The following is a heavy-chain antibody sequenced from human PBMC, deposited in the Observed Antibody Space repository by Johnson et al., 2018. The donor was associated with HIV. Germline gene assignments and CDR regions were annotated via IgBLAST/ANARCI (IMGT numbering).Heavy chain of an antibody. CDR2: ISYDGSNK. Sequence: VQLVESGGGVVQPGRSLRLSCAASGFTFSSYAMHWVRQAPGKGLEWVAVISYDGSNKYYADSVKGRFTISRDNSKNTLYLQMNSLRAEDTAVYYCARGMVVAATKAFDIWGQGTMVTVSS. J-gene: IGHJ3*02. CDR3: ARGMVVAATKAFDI. V-gene: IGHV3-30-3*01. CDR1: GFTFSSYA. D-gene: IGHD2-15*01.